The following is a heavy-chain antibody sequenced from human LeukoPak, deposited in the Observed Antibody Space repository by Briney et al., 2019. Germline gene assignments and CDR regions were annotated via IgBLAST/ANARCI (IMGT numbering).Heavy chain of an antibody. D-gene: IGHD4-11*01. V-gene: IGHV4-4*09. CDR2: IYTSGST. CDR1: RGSISSHY. J-gene: IGHJ6*03. CDR3: ARRSRNYGAYYYYMDV. Sequence: PSETLSLSCTGSRGSISSHYGSSIRQPPGKGLEWIRYIYTSGSTNYNPSLKSRVTISVDTSKNQFSLKLSSVTAADTAVYYCARRSRNYGAYYYYMDVWGKGTTVTVSS.